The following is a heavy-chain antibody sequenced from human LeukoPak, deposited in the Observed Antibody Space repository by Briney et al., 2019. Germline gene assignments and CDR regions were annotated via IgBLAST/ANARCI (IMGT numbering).Heavy chain of an antibody. V-gene: IGHV3-74*01. CDR2: INPGGSST. Sequence: GGSLRLSCAASGFTFSSYWMHWVRQVPGKGLVWVSRINPGGSSTAYADSVKGRFTISRDDAKNTLYLQMNSLRADDTAVYYCARSNQADDYWGQGTLVTVSS. D-gene: IGHD4-11*01. CDR3: ARSNQADDY. CDR1: GFTFSSYW. J-gene: IGHJ4*02.